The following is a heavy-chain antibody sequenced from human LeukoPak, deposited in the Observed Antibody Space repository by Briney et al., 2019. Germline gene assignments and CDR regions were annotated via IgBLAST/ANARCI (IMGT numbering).Heavy chain of an antibody. CDR2: IYYSGST. CDR1: GGSISSYY. CDR3: ARGCSSTSCAPYGMDV. V-gene: IGHV4-59*01. D-gene: IGHD2-2*01. Sequence: PSETLSLTCTVSGGSISSYYWSWIRQPPGKGLEWIGYIYYSGSTNYNPSLKSRVTISVDTSKSQFSLKLSSVTAADTAVYYCARGCSSTSCAPYGMDVWGQGTTVTVSS. J-gene: IGHJ6*02.